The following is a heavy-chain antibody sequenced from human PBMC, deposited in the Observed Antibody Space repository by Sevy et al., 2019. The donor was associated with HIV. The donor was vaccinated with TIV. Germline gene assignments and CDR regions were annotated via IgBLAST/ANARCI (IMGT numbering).Heavy chain of an antibody. V-gene: IGHV3-21*01. CDR3: PRASLLGYWSTTSCYYAFDI. CDR2: ISGETYYT. CDR1: GITFSTSV. D-gene: IGHD2-2*01. J-gene: IGHJ3*02. Sequence: GGSLRLSCNASGITFSTSVMNWVRQSPDRGLECVSSISGETYYTHYADSMRGRFIVSRDNAKNSLLLEMKSLTVEETAVYYCPRASLLGYWSTTSCYYAFDISGPGTVVTVSS.